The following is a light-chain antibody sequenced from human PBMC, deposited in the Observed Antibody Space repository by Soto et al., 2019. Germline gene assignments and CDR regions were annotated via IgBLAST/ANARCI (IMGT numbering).Light chain of an antibody. CDR3: QQRSNWVT. CDR1: QSISTY. CDR2: DAS. V-gene: IGKV3-11*01. J-gene: IGKJ5*01. Sequence: EIVMTQSPATLSVSPGERATLSCRASQSISTYLAWYQHKPGQAPRLLIYDASNRATGIPARFSGSGSGTDFTLTISSLEPEDFAVYYCQQRSNWVTFGQGTRLEIK.